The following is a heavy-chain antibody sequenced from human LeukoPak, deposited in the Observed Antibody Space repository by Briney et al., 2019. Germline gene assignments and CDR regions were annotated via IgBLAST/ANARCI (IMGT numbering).Heavy chain of an antibody. J-gene: IGHJ4*01. Sequence: GGSLRLSCAASGFTFSSYSMNWVRQAPGRGLEWVSYISSSSSTIYYADSVKGRFTISRDNAKSTLSLQMNSLRAEDTAIYYCVRGNAYTFDYWGQGTLVTVSS. V-gene: IGHV3-48*04. CDR3: VRGNAYTFDY. D-gene: IGHD5-24*01. CDR1: GFTFSSYS. CDR2: ISSSSSTI.